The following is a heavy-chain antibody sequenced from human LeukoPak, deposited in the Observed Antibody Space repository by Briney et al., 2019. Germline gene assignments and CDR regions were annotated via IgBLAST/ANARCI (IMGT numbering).Heavy chain of an antibody. J-gene: IGHJ5*01. CDR1: GFTFSSYA. D-gene: IGHD5-24*01. V-gene: IGHV3-30-3*01. CDR2: ISYDGDNK. Sequence: PSGGPVRLSCAASGFTFSSYAMHWVRQAPGKGLQWAAAISYDGDNKYYADFVKGRFTISRGHSKNTLYLQMNSLRTEDTAVYYCARGGMGNWFDSWGQGTLVTVSS. CDR3: ARGGMGNWFDS.